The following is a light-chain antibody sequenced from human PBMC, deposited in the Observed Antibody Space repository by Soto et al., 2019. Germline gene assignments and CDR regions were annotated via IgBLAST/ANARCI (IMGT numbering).Light chain of an antibody. V-gene: IGKV3-15*01. CDR1: QSVTSN. CDR2: AAS. CDR3: QKYNNWPRT. J-gene: IGKJ1*01. Sequence: EIVLTQSPATVSVSPGGRATLSCRATQSVTSNLAWYQQKPGHAPRLLIYAASTRATDIPARFSGSGSGTEFTLTISSLQSEDVVVYYCQKYNNWPRTFGQRTKVDIK.